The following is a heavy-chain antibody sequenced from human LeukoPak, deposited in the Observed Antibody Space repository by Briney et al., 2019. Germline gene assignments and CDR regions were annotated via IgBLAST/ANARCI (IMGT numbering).Heavy chain of an antibody. J-gene: IGHJ6*02. CDR2: INHSGST. CDR3: ARAKHCSSTSCYTAGGYYYYGMDV. Sequence: SETLSLTCAVYGGSFSGYYWSWIRQPPGKGLEWIGEINHSGSTNYNPSLKSRVTISVDTSKNQFSLKLSSVTAADTAVYYCARAKHCSSTSCYTAGGYYYYGMDVRGQETTVTVSS. CDR1: GGSFSGYY. D-gene: IGHD2-2*02. V-gene: IGHV4-34*01.